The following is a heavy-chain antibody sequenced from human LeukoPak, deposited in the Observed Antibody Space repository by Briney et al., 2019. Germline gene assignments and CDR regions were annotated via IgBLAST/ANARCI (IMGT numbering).Heavy chain of an antibody. D-gene: IGHD2-2*01. CDR3: ARDHEDCSSASCYD. CDR1: GYTFTIYG. V-gene: IGHV1-18*01. CDR2: ISAYNGNT. J-gene: IGHJ4*02. Sequence: ASVKVSFKASGYTFTIYGISWVRQAPGQGLEWMGWISAYNGNTNYAQKLQGRVTMTTDTSTSTAYMELRSLRSDDTAVYYCARDHEDCSSASCYDWGQGTLVTVSS.